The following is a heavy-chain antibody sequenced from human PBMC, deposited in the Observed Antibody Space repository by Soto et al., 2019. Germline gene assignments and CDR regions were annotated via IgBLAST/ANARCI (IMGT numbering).Heavy chain of an antibody. CDR2: INPSGGST. D-gene: IGHD5-18*01. V-gene: IGHV1-46*01. CDR3: ARRMIQLWSPFDY. J-gene: IGHJ4*02. CDR1: GYTFTSYY. Sequence: ASVKVCCKAAGYTFTSYYMHWVLQAPGQGLEWMGIINPSGGSTSYAQKFQGRVTMTRDTSTSTVYMELSSLRSEDTAVYYCARRMIQLWSPFDYWGQGTLVTLSS.